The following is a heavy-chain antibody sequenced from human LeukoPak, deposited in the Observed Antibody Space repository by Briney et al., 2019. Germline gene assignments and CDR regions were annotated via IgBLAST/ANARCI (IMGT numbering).Heavy chain of an antibody. J-gene: IGHJ3*02. CDR3: ARNTNFVGATNNDAFDI. V-gene: IGHV4-59*01. CDR2: IYYNGRT. Sequence: SETLSLTCTVSGGSFSSYYWSWLRQPPGKGLEWIAYIYYNGRTSYNSSLKSRVTISVDMSKNQLSLKLASVTAADTAVYYCARNTNFVGATNNDAFDIWGQGTMVTVSS. CDR1: GGSFSSYY. D-gene: IGHD1-26*01.